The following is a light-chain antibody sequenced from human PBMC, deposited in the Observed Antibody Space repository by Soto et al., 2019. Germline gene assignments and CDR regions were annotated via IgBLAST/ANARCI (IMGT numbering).Light chain of an antibody. Sequence: AIQMTQSPSSLSASVGDRVTITCRASQGIRNDLGWYQQKPGKAPELLIYAASTLQSGVPSRFSGSGSGTDFTLTISSLQPEDYATYYCLQDYNYPWTFGQGTKVEIK. CDR2: AAS. J-gene: IGKJ1*01. V-gene: IGKV1-6*01. CDR1: QGIRND. CDR3: LQDYNYPWT.